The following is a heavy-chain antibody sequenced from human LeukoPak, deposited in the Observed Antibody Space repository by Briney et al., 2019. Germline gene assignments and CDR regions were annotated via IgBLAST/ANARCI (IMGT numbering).Heavy chain of an antibody. CDR1: GGTFSSYA. J-gene: IGHJ4*02. D-gene: IGHD3-10*01. Sequence: SVKVSCKASGGTFSSYAISWVRQAPGQGLEWMGGIIPIFGTANYAQKFQGRVTITADESTSTAYMELSSLRSEDTAVYYCARDSYYGSGSFDYWGQGTLVTVSS. V-gene: IGHV1-69*13. CDR3: ARDSYYGSGSFDY. CDR2: IIPIFGTA.